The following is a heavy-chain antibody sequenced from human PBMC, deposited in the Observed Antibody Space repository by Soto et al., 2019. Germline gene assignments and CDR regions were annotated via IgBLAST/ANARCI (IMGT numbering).Heavy chain of an antibody. CDR1: GGSISSSSYY. J-gene: IGHJ5*02. Sequence: QLQLQESGPGLVKPSETLSLTCTVSGGSISSSSYYWGWIRQPPGKGLEWIGSIYYSGSTYYNPSLKSRVTITVDTSKNQSSLKLSSVTAADTAVYYCASPKIAFYNWFDPWGQGTLVTVSS. D-gene: IGHD3-3*02. CDR2: IYYSGST. V-gene: IGHV4-39*01. CDR3: ASPKIAFYNWFDP.